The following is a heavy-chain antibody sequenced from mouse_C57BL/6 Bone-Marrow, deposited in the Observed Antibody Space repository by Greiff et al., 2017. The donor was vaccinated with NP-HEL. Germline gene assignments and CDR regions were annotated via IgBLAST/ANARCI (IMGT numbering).Heavy chain of an antibody. CDR2: ISSGSSTI. J-gene: IGHJ4*01. CDR3: ATLPMDY. CDR1: GFTFSDYG. V-gene: IGHV5-17*01. Sequence: EVKLVESGGGLVKPGGSLKLSCAASGFTFSDYGMHWVRQAPEKGLEWVAYISSGSSTIYYADAVKGRFTISRDNAKNTLFLQMTSLRSEDTAMYYCATLPMDYWGQGTSVTVSS.